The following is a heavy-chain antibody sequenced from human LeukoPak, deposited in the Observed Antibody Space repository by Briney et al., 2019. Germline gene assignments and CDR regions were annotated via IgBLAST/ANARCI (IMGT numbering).Heavy chain of an antibody. CDR2: MYYSGST. CDR1: GGSISSYY. Sequence: TSETLSLTCTVSGGSISSYYWSWIRQPPGKGLEWIGYMYYSGSTNYNPSLKSRVTISVGTSKNQFSLKLSSVTAADTAVYYCARGGRNWFDPWGQGTLVTVSS. D-gene: IGHD1-1*01. V-gene: IGHV4-59*01. J-gene: IGHJ5*02. CDR3: ARGGRNWFDP.